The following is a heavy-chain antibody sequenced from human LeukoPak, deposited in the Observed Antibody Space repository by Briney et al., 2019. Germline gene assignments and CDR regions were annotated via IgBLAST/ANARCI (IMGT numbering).Heavy chain of an antibody. CDR2: IYYSGST. CDR1: GGSISSYY. J-gene: IGHJ6*02. D-gene: IGHD6-19*01. Sequence: SETLSLTCTVSGGSISSYYWSWIRQPAGKGLEWIGYIYYSGSTNYNPSLKSRVTISVDTSKNQFSLKLSSVTAADTAVYYCARERGGWYGQLGYYYGMDVWGQGTTVTVSS. CDR3: ARERGGWYGQLGYYYGMDV. V-gene: IGHV4-59*01.